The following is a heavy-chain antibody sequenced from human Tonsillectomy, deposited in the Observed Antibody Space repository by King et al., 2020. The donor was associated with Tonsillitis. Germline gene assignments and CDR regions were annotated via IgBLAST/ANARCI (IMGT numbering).Heavy chain of an antibody. J-gene: IGHJ4*02. D-gene: IGHD5-12*01. V-gene: IGHV2-5*01. CDR2: IYWNDDK. CDR3: AHRRGGYSGYDLGYFDY. CDR1: GFSLSTSGVG. Sequence: VTLKESGPTLVKPPQTLTLTCTFSGFSLSTSGVGVGWIRQPPGKALEWLALIYWNDDKRYSPSLKSRLTITKDTYKHQVVLTMTNMDPVDTATYFCAHRRGGYSGYDLGYFDYWGQGTLVTVSS.